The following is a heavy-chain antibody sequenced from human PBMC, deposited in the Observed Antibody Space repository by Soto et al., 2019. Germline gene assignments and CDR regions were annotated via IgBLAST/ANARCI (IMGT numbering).Heavy chain of an antibody. D-gene: IGHD6-6*01. V-gene: IGHV6-1*01. CDR2: TYYRSKWYN. J-gene: IGHJ5*02. CDR1: GDSVSSNSAA. Sequence: SQTLSLTCAISGDSVSSNSAAWNLIRQSPSRGLEWLGRTYYRSKWYNDYAVSVKSRITINPDTSKNQFSLQLNSVTPEDTAVYYCARGSGVDYSSSLHNWLDPWGEGTLVTVSS. CDR3: ARGSGVDYSSSLHNWLDP.